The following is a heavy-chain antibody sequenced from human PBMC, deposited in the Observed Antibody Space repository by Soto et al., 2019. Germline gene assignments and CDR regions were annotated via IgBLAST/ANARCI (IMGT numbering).Heavy chain of an antibody. J-gene: IGHJ1*01. V-gene: IGHV4-59*01. CDR3: ARSHDFGGSHRQYFQH. Sequence: QVQLQESGPGLVKPSEILSLTCSVTGGSISPYYWNSIRQSPERGLEWIGSIYYSGITNYNPSLKSRVTISLDASKKQFSLNLTSVTAADTAVYFCARSHDFGGSHRQYFQHWGQGTLVSVSS. D-gene: IGHD1-1*01. CDR1: GGSISPYY. CDR2: IYYSGIT.